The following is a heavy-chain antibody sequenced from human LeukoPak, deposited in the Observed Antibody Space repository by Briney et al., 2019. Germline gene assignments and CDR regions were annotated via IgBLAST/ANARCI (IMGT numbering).Heavy chain of an antibody. CDR3: ARLSLYYYDSSGYPLLPGGAFDI. CDR1: GYTFTSYG. D-gene: IGHD3-22*01. J-gene: IGHJ3*02. V-gene: IGHV1-18*01. Sequence: ASVKVSCKASGYTFTSYGISWVRQAPGQGLEWMGWISAYNGNTNYTQKLQGRVTMTTDTPTSTAYMELRSLRSDDTAVYYCARLSLYYYDSSGYPLLPGGAFDIWGQGTMVTVSS. CDR2: ISAYNGNT.